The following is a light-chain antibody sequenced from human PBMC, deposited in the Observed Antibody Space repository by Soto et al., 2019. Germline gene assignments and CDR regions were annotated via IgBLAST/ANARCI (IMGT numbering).Light chain of an antibody. CDR3: QQYGSSPYT. Sequence: EIVLTQSPGTLSLSPGERATLSCRASQSVSSSYLAWYQQKPGQAPRLLIYGAFNRATGIPDRFSGSGSGTDFTLTISRLEPEDFAVYYCQQYGSSPYTFGLGTKVDIK. CDR1: QSVSSSY. V-gene: IGKV3-20*01. J-gene: IGKJ2*01. CDR2: GAF.